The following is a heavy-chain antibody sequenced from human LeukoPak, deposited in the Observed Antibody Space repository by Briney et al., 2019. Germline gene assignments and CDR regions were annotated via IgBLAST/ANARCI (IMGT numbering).Heavy chain of an antibody. CDR1: GYTFTSSG. V-gene: IGHV1-18*01. D-gene: IGHD5-18*01. CDR3: ARDGTRGFSYGSDY. J-gene: IGHJ4*02. Sequence: ASVKVSCKASGYTFTSSGISWVRHAPGEGLEWMVWINAYNGNTNYAHNLQGRLTMTTDTSTNSAYMDLRSLRSDDTAVYYCARDGTRGFSYGSDYWGQGTLVTVSS. CDR2: INAYNGNT.